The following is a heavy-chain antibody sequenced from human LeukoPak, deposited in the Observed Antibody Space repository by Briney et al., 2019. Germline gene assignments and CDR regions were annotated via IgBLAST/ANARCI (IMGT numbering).Heavy chain of an antibody. CDR3: ARAPPPMVRGLISMGFDY. D-gene: IGHD3-10*01. J-gene: IGHJ4*02. CDR1: GYTFTSYG. CDR2: ISAYNGNT. V-gene: IGHV1-18*01. Sequence: GASVKVSCKASGYTFTSYGISWVRQAPGQGLEWMGWISAYNGNTNYAQKLQGRVTMTTDTSTSTAYMELRSLRSDDTAVYYCARAPPPMVRGLISMGFDYWGQGTLVTVSS.